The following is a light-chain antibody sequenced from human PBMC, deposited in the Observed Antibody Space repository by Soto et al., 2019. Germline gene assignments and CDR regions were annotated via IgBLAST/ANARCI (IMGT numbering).Light chain of an antibody. CDR1: QSLLHSNGYTY. CDR2: WGS. CDR3: MQALQTPLT. V-gene: IGKV2-28*01. Sequence: EIVMAQAPLALPVATGEPASISCRSSQSLLHSNGYTYLDWYLQKPGQSPQLLIYWGSNPASGVPDRFRGSGSGTDFTLNISRVEAEDVGVYYCMQALQTPLTFGPGTKVDIK. J-gene: IGKJ3*01.